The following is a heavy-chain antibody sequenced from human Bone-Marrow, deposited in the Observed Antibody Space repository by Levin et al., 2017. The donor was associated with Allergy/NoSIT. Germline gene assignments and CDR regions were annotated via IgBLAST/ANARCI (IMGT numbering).Heavy chain of an antibody. CDR1: GFIFSSYW. V-gene: IGHV3-74*01. CDR2: INSDGSST. Sequence: GGSLRLSCAASGFIFSSYWMHWVRQAPGKGLMWVSRINSDGSSTGYADSVTGRFTISRDNAQNTLYLQMNGLRAEDTAVYYCARKAQGRDYDYWGQGTLVTVYS. CDR3: ARKAQGRDYDY. J-gene: IGHJ4*02.